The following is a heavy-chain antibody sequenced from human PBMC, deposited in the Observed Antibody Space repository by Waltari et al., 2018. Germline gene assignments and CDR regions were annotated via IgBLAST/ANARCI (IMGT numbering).Heavy chain of an antibody. D-gene: IGHD3-10*01. CDR2: ISGSGDVA. J-gene: IGHJ4*02. CDR3: AASPSVSGNDF. CDR1: GFTFSTFA. V-gene: IGHV3-23*01. Sequence: EVQLLESGGGLVQPGGSLRLSCAASGFTFSTFAMSWVRQSPGKGLEWVSTISGSGDVAYYVDSVRGRFTISRDNSKNTLDLQLNILRAEDTAVYYCAASPSVSGNDFWGQGTLVTVSS.